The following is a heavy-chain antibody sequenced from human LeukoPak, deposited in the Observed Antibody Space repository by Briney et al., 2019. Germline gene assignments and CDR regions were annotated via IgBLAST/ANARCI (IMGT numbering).Heavy chain of an antibody. CDR3: ARGQLGYYDILTGPFDY. V-gene: IGHV4-34*01. D-gene: IGHD3-9*01. J-gene: IGHJ4*02. Sequence: SETLSPTCAVYGGSFSGYYWSWIRQPPGKGLEWIGEINHSGSTNYNPSLKSRVPISVDTSKNQFPLKLSSVTAADTAVYYWARGQLGYYDILTGPFDYWGQGTLVTVSS. CDR2: INHSGST. CDR1: GGSFSGYY.